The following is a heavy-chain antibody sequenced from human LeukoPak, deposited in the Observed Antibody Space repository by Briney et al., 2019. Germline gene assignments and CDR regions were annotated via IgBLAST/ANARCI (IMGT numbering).Heavy chain of an antibody. D-gene: IGHD4-17*01. CDR1: GFKFSSNW. CDR3: AREGPSVTPYY. J-gene: IGHJ4*02. CDR2: IKQDGSEK. Sequence: GGSLRLSCAASGFKFSSNWMSWVRQAPGKGLEWVANIKQDGSEKYYVNSVKGRFTISRDNAKNSLYLQMNSLRAEDTAVYYCAREGPSVTPYYWGQGTLVTVSS. V-gene: IGHV3-7*01.